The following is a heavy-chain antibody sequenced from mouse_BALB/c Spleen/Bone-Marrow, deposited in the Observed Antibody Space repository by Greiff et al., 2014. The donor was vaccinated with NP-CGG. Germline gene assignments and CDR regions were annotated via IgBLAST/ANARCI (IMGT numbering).Heavy chain of an antibody. Sequence: QVHVKQSGAELVKPGASVKLSCKASGYTFTSYWMEWVKQRPGQGLEWIGEINPSNGRTNYNEKFKSKATLTVDKSSSTAYMQLSSLTSEDSAVYYCARGYGSVDYWGQGTTLTVSS. V-gene: IGHV1S81*02. D-gene: IGHD1-1*01. CDR1: GYTFTSYW. J-gene: IGHJ2*01. CDR3: ARGYGSVDY. CDR2: INPSNGRT.